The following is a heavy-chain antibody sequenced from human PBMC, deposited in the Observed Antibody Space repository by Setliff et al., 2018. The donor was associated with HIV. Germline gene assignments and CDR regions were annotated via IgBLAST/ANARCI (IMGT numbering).Heavy chain of an antibody. CDR2: ITPFNGRT. CDR1: GYTFTTFR. CDR3: ARSDETTIFGVVYSVGYLFDP. J-gene: IGHJ5*02. Sequence: ASVKVSCKASGYTFTTFRINWVRQAPGQGLEWMGWITPFNGRTNYAQRFQGRVTMTTDTSTNTAYMEMRSLRSDDTAVYYCARSDETTIFGVVYSVGYLFDPWCQGTLVTFSS. V-gene: IGHV1-18*01. D-gene: IGHD3-3*01.